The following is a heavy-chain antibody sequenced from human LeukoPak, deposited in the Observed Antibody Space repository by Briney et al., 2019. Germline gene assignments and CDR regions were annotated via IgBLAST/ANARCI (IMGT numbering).Heavy chain of an antibody. CDR1: GYSFTSYW. CDR3: ARLLRYCSGGSCYLYYFDY. D-gene: IGHD2-15*01. CDR2: IYPGDSDT. V-gene: IGHV5-51*01. Sequence: GESLKISCKGSGYSFTSYWIGWVRQMPGKGLEWMGIIYPGDSDTRYSPSFQGQVTISADKSISTAYLQWSSLKASDTAMYYCARLLRYCSGGSCYLYYFDYWGQGTLVTVSS. J-gene: IGHJ4*02.